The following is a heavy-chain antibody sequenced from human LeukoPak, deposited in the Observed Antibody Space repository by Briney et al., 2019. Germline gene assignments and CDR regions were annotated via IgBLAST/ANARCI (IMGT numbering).Heavy chain of an antibody. CDR1: GYSFTSYW. CDR3: ARLIVGATGAFDY. D-gene: IGHD1-26*01. V-gene: IGHV5-51*01. J-gene: IGHJ4*02. CDR2: IYPGDSDT. Sequence: GASLQISSKGSGYSFTSYWIGWVRQLPGKGLEWMGIIYPGDSDTRYSPSFQGQVTISADKSISTAYLQWSSLKASDTAMYYCARLIVGATGAFDYWGQGTLVTVSS.